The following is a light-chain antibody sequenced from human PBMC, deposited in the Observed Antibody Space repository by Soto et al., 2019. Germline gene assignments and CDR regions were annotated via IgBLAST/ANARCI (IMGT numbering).Light chain of an antibody. CDR2: LND. Sequence: QSVLTQPPSASGTPGQRVTISCAGSSSNIGSNYVHWYQQLPGTAPKLLIYLNDQRPSGVPDRFSGSKSGTSASLAISGLRSEDEADYFCAAWDGILDGRFVFGTGTKVTVL. J-gene: IGLJ1*01. CDR3: AAWDGILDGRFV. CDR1: SSNIGSNY. V-gene: IGLV1-47*02.